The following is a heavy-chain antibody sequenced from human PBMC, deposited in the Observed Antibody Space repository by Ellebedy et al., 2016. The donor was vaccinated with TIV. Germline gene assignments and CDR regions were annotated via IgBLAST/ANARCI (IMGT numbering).Heavy chain of an antibody. D-gene: IGHD3-9*01. CDR3: ARIDSWQPIDD. J-gene: IGHJ4*02. Sequence: MPSETLSLTCTVSGGSISNSDYYWNWIRQPPGKGLEWIGSIFYSGSAYYNPSLKSRVTVSVDTSKNHFSLNLRTVTAADTAVYYCARIDSWQPIDDWGQGILVTVSS. CDR2: IFYSGSA. CDR1: GGSISNSDYY. V-gene: IGHV4-39*02.